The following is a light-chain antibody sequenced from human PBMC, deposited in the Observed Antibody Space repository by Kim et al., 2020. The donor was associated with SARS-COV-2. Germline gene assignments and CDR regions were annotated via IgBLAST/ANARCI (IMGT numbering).Light chain of an antibody. Sequence: ASGGDTVTITCPTRQDISSYLNWYQQKPGQAPNLLIYDASSLETGVPSRFSGSGSGTDFTLTISSLQPEDFATYYCQQYDSIPLTFGQGTKVDIK. V-gene: IGKV1-33*01. CDR3: QQYDSIPLT. J-gene: IGKJ1*01. CDR1: QDISSY. CDR2: DAS.